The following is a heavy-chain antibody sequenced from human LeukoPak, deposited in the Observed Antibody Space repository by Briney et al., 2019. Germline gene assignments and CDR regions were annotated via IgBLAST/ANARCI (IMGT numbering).Heavy chain of an antibody. CDR2: IIPIFGTA. D-gene: IGHD3-3*01. V-gene: IGHV1-69*13. Sequence: EASVKVSCKASGGTFSSYAISWVRQAPGQGLEWMGGIIPIFGTANYAQKFQGRVTITADESTSTAYMELSSPRSEDTAVYYCARPSIDFWSGYYTPFDYWGQGTLVTVSS. CDR1: GGTFSSYA. CDR3: ARPSIDFWSGYYTPFDY. J-gene: IGHJ4*02.